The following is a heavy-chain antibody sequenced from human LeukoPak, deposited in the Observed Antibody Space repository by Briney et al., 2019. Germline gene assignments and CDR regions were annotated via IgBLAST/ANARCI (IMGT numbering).Heavy chain of an antibody. D-gene: IGHD3-22*01. J-gene: IGHJ4*02. Sequence: ASVKVSCKASGYTFTSYTMNWVRQAPGQGLEWMGWINTNTGNPTYAQGFTGQVVFSVDTSVSTAHLQLSSLKAEDTAVYYCARVRDYSDSSGYFGIDYWGQGTLVTVSS. CDR2: INTNTGNP. V-gene: IGHV7-4-1*02. CDR3: ARVRDYSDSSGYFGIDY. CDR1: GYTFTSYT.